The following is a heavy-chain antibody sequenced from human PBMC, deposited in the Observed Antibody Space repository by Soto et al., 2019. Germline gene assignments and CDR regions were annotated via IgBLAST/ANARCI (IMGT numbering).Heavy chain of an antibody. J-gene: IGHJ6*02. Sequence: SQTLSLTCVGSGDTVSSNSVAWNWVRQSPSRGLEWLGRTYYRSRWYSDYAVSVRSRIDINADTSKNQVSLQLNSVTPEDTAVSYCARHEEDSDYYYYGMDVWGQGTTVTVSS. CDR2: TYYRSRWYS. CDR3: ARHEEDSDYYYYGMDV. D-gene: IGHD2-15*01. V-gene: IGHV6-1*01. CDR1: GDTVSSNSVA.